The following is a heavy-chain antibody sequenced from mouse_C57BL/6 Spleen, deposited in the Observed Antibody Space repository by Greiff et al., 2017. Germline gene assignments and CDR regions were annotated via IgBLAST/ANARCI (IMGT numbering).Heavy chain of an antibody. D-gene: IGHD2-4*01. J-gene: IGHJ2*01. CDR1: GYTFTSYW. CDR2: IDPSDSYT. Sequence: VQLQQPGAELVMPGASVKLSCKASGYTFTSYWMHWVKQRPGQGLEWIGEIDPSDSYTNYNQKFKGKSTLTVDKSSSTAYMQLSSLTSEDSAVYYCARSGDYVYFDYWGQGTTLTVSS. CDR3: ARSGDYVYFDY. V-gene: IGHV1-69*01.